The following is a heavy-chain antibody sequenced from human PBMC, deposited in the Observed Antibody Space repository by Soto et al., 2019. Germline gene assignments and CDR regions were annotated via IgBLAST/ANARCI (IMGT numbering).Heavy chain of an antibody. CDR2: IYYSGST. V-gene: IGHV4-31*03. D-gene: IGHD4-4*01. Sequence: SETLSLTCTVSGGSISSGGYYWSWIRQHPGKGLEWIGYIYYSGSTYYNPSLKSRVTISVDTSKNQFSLKLSSVTAADTAVYYCARGDSNPYYFDYWGQGTLVTGS. CDR1: GGSISSGGYY. J-gene: IGHJ4*02. CDR3: ARGDSNPYYFDY.